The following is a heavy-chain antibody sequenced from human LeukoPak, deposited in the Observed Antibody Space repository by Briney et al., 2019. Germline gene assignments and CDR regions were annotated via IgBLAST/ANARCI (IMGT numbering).Heavy chain of an antibody. CDR3: AGGGGPYYYDSNGYYLYY. V-gene: IGHV4-30-2*01. CDR1: GGSISSGGYS. J-gene: IGHJ4*02. D-gene: IGHD3-22*01. CDR2: IYHSGST. Sequence: PSETLSLTCAVSGGSISSGGYSWSWIRQPPGKGLEWIGYIYHSGSTYYNPSLKSRVTISVDRSKNQFSLKLGSVTAADTAVYYCAGGGGPYYYDSNGYYLYYWGQGTLVTVSS.